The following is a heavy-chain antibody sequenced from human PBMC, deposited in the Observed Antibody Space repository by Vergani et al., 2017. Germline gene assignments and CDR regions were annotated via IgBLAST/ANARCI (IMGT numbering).Heavy chain of an antibody. CDR1: GFTFSSYA. V-gene: IGHV3-23*01. J-gene: IGHJ6*03. CDR2: ISGSGGST. D-gene: IGHD6-13*01. Sequence: EVQLLESGGGLVQPGGSLRLSCAASGFTFSSYAMSWVRQAPGKGLEWVSAISGSGGSTYYADSVKGRFTISRDNSKNTLYLQMNSLRAEETAVYYCAKDVAAANYYYYYYMDVWGKGTTVTVSS. CDR3: AKDVAAANYYYYYYMDV.